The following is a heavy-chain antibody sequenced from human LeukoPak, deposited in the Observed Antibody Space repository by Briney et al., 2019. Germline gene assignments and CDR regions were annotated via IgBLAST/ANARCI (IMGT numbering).Heavy chain of an antibody. J-gene: IGHJ6*02. V-gene: IGHV1-2*02. Sequence: ASVKVSCKASGYTFTGYYMHWVRQAPGQGLEWMGWINPNSGGTNYAQKFQGRVTMTRDTSISTAYMELSRLRSDDTAVYYCARDRMKWSSSWVDYGMDVWGQGTTVTVSS. CDR3: ARDRMKWSSSWVDYGMDV. CDR2: INPNSGGT. CDR1: GYTFTGYY. D-gene: IGHD6-13*01.